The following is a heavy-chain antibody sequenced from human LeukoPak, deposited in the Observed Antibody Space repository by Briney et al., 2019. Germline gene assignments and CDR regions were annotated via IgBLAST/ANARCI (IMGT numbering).Heavy chain of an antibody. V-gene: IGHV4-4*07. J-gene: IGHJ4*02. CDR1: GVSITNYY. D-gene: IGHD1-26*01. CDR3: ARDYQVGAPLDS. Sequence: SETLSLTCTVSGVSITNYYWAWIRQPAGKGLEWIGRMYISGSTNYNPSLKSRVTISIDKANNQFSLKLRSVTAADTAVYYCARDYQVGAPLDSWGQGTQVTVSS. CDR2: MYISGST.